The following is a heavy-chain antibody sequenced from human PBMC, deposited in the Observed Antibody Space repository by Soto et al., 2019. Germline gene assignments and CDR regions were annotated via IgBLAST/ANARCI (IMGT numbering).Heavy chain of an antibody. J-gene: IGHJ5*02. CDR2: ISGSGGST. D-gene: IGHD1-20*01. Sequence: GGSLRLSCAASGFTFSNYALSWVRQAPGKGLEWVSLISGSGGSTYYADSVKGWFTISRDNSKNTMYLQMNSLRTEDTAVYYCAKDRDNNNWFDPWGQGTLVTVSS. V-gene: IGHV3-23*01. CDR3: AKDRDNNNWFDP. CDR1: GFTFSNYA.